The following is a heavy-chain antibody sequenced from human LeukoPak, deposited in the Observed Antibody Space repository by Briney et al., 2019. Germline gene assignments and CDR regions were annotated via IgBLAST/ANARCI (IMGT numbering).Heavy chain of an antibody. J-gene: IGHJ4*02. Sequence: PGGSLRLSCAASGFTFISYSMSWVRRAPGKGLEWVPSISSSSRYIYYADSVKGRFTISRDNAKNSLYLQMNSLRADDTAVYYCARWGDYCTSTSCSAFYDSYFDYWGQGILVTVSS. V-gene: IGHV3-21*06. CDR1: GFTFISYS. D-gene: IGHD2-2*01. CDR3: ARWGDYCTSTSCSAFYDSYFDY. CDR2: ISSSSRYI.